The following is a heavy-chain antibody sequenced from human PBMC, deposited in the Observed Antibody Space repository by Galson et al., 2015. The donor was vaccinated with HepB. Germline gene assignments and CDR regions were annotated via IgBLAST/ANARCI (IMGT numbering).Heavy chain of an antibody. Sequence: SLRLSCAASGFTFSRYWMSWVRQAPGKGLEWVANIKQDGREQYYVDSVKGRFTISRDNAKNSLYLQMNSLRAEDTAVYYCARGFIAVGRGPEYWGQGALVTVSS. J-gene: IGHJ4*02. CDR1: GFTFSRYW. CDR3: ARGFIAVGRGPEY. CDR2: IKQDGREQ. V-gene: IGHV3-7*03. D-gene: IGHD6-19*01.